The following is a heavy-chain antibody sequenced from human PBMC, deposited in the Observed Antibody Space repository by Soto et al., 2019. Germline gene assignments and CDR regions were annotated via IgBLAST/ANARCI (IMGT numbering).Heavy chain of an antibody. J-gene: IGHJ3*02. CDR1: GFTFSSYS. Sequence: GGSLRLSCAASGFTFSSYSMNWVRQAPGKGLEWVSYISSSSSTIYYADSVRGRFTISRDNAKNSLYLQMNSLRAEDTAVYYCARAPLDYGDYGGDAFDIWGQGTMVT. CDR3: ARAPLDYGDYGGDAFDI. CDR2: ISSSSSTI. V-gene: IGHV3-48*01. D-gene: IGHD4-17*01.